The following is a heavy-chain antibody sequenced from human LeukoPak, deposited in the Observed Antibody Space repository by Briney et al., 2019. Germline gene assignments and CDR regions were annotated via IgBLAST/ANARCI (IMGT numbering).Heavy chain of an antibody. CDR3: ARVQFTTTSWAPFDS. CDR2: INNDGSNT. D-gene: IGHD2-2*01. Sequence: GGSLRLSCAASGFTFGSYWMQWVRQTPEKGLVWVAHINNDGSNTIYADSVKGRFTISRDNAKNSLYLEMNSLRAEDTAVYYCARVQFTTTSWAPFDSWGQGTLVTVSS. CDR1: GFTFGSYW. J-gene: IGHJ4*02. V-gene: IGHV3-74*01.